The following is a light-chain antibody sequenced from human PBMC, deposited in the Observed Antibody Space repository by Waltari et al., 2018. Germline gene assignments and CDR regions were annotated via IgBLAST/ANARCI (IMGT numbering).Light chain of an antibody. CDR3: AAWHDSLNGPV. J-gene: IGLJ3*02. V-gene: IGLV1-44*01. CDR1: SPNIGSNT. CDR2: SNN. Sequence: SVLTQPPSSSGTPGQRVTTSCSGSSPNIGSNTLNWYQQIPGTAPKLLIYSNNQRPSGVPDRFSGSKSGTSASLAISGLQSEDEADYYCAAWHDSLNGPVFGGGTKLTVL.